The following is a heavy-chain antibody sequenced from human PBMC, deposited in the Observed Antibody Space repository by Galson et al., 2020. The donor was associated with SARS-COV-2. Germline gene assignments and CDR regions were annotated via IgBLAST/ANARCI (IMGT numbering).Heavy chain of an antibody. J-gene: IGHJ6*03. Sequence: SETLSLTCAVYGGSFSGYYWSWIRQPPGKGLEWIGEINHSGSTNYNPSLKSRVTISVDTSKNQFSLKLSSVTAADTAVYYCARGLSIVAAIRYYYYMDVWGKGTTVTVSS. D-gene: IGHD5-12*01. V-gene: IGHV4-34*01. CDR1: GGSFSGYY. CDR2: INHSGST. CDR3: ARGLSIVAAIRYYYYMDV.